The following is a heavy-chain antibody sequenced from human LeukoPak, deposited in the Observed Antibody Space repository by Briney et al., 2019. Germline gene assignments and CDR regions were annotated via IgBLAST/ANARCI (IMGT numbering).Heavy chain of an antibody. D-gene: IGHD2-15*01. CDR1: GYKFTTDY. Sequence: GESLKISCKGSGYKFTTDYIGWVRQMPGKGLEWMGIIYPDDSETKYSPSFKGQVTMSVDKSITTAFLQWSSLKASDTAMYYCARQAYATRFDAFDIWGQGTMVTVPS. CDR2: IYPDDSET. CDR3: ARQAYATRFDAFDI. V-gene: IGHV5-51*01. J-gene: IGHJ3*02.